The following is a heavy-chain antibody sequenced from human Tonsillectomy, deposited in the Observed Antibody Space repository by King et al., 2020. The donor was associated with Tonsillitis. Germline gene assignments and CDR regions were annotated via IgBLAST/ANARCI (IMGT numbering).Heavy chain of an antibody. Sequence: VQLVESGGGLAKPGESLTLSCVASGFTFNNAWMNWVRQAPGKGLEWLGHIQNKTSGGTTAYAALVEGRFTISRDDSKNTLSLQMNNLKTEDTAVYFWMGGGYSGYDGFDYWGHGTVVTVSS. D-gene: IGHD5-12*01. CDR1: GFTFNNAW. J-gene: IGHJ4*01. CDR2: IQNKTSGGTT. V-gene: IGHV3-15*01. CDR3: MGGGYSGYDGFDY.